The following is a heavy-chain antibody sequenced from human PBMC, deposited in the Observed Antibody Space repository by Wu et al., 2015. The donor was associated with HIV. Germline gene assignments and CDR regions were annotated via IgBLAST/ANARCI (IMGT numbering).Heavy chain of an antibody. CDR2: LNPVTGKS. CDR3: ARHIYCGGDCLLSYFDY. D-gene: IGHD2-21*01. Sequence: QVQLAQSGAEVKEPGTSVNLSCTTSGYIFTRNFLHWVRQAPGQGLEWIGILNPVTGKSGYEQKFQGRVNMTRDTSTSTAYMELRSLRSDDTAVYYCARHIYCGGDCLLSYFDYWGQGTLVTVSS. J-gene: IGHJ4*02. CDR1: GYIFTRNF. V-gene: IGHV1-46*01.